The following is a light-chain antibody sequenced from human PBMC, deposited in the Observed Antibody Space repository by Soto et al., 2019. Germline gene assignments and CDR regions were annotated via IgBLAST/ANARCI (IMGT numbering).Light chain of an antibody. J-gene: IGLJ1*01. V-gene: IGLV2-14*01. CDR1: RSDVGAYNY. CDR3: SSFTSRFTFV. CDR2: EVT. Sequence: QSALTQPGSVSGSPGQSIAISCTGTRSDVGAYNYVSWYQQHPGKAPKLMISEVTNRPSGVSDRFSGSKSGNTASLTISGLQAEDEADYYCSSFTSRFTFVFGTGTKLTVL.